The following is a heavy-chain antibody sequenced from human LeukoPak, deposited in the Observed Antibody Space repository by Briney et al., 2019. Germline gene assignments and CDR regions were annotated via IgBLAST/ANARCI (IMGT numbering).Heavy chain of an antibody. V-gene: IGHV4-39*01. CDR1: GASISGSGYY. CDR2: IYSSGST. J-gene: IGHJ4*02. D-gene: IGHD1-26*01. CDR3: AKSGGYGLIDY. Sequence: SETLSLTCTVSGASISGSGYYWGWIRQPPGKGLEWIGSIYSSGSTYYNASLQSRVTISIETSKNQISLRLNSVTAADTAMYYCAKSGGYGLIDYWGQGTLVTVSS.